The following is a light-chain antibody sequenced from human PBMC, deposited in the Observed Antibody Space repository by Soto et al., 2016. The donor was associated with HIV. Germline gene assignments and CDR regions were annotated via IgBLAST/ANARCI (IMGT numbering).Light chain of an antibody. CDR3: QVWDASTDLVV. CDR2: DDS. J-gene: IGLJ2*01. V-gene: IGLV3-21*03. CDR1: NVENRR. Sequence: YVLTQSPSVSVAPGKTAKITCGGQNVENRRVHWYQQKAGQAPVLVVHDDSERSSGIPERFSGSKSKNTATLTINRVEAEDEADYYCQVWDASTDLVVFGGGTKLTVL.